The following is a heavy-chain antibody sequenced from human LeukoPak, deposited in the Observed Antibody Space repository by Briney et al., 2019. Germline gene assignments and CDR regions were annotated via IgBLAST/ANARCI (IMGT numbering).Heavy chain of an antibody. CDR2: IYYSGST. J-gene: IGHJ6*03. Sequence: SETLSLTCTVSGGSISSSSYYWGWIRQPPGKGLEWIGYIYYSGSTNYNPSLKSRVTISVDTSKNQFSLKLSSVTAADTAVYYCARGGPGSSGWYVGYYYYYYMDVWGKGTTVTVSS. V-gene: IGHV4-61*05. CDR3: ARGGPGSSGWYVGYYYYYYMDV. CDR1: GGSISSSSYY. D-gene: IGHD6-19*01.